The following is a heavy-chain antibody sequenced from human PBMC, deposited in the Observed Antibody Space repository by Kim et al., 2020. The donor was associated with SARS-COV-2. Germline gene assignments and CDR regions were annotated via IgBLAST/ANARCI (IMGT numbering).Heavy chain of an antibody. Sequence: VKGRFTISRDNSKNTLYLQMNSLRAEDTAVYYCAKGQAVVVVAAATPCDYWGQGTLVTVSS. J-gene: IGHJ4*02. CDR3: AKGQAVVVVAAATPCDY. D-gene: IGHD2-15*01. V-gene: IGHV3-23*01.